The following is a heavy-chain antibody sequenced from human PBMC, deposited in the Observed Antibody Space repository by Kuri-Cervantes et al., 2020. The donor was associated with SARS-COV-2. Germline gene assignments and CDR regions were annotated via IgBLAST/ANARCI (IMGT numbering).Heavy chain of an antibody. J-gene: IGHJ6*02. CDR2: FSSSRSYT. Sequence: GESLKILCAGFGFNFSDYYMSWNRQAPGTRLEWVTYFSSSRSYTNYADSMKGRFTISRDNAKNSQYLKMISLRAEDTAVYYCARVNVRAILSYYDYHDMDDWGQGTTVTVSS. V-gene: IGHV3-11*06. CDR3: ARVNVRAILSYYDYHDMDD. CDR1: GFNFSDYY. D-gene: IGHD3-16*02.